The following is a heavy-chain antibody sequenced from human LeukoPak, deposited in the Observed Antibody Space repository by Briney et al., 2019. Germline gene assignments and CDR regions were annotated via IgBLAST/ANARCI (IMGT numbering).Heavy chain of an antibody. Sequence: SGGSLRLSCAAPGFTVSSNYMSWVRQAPGKGLEWVSAIYSGGSTYYADSVKGRFTVSRDNSKNTLYLQMNSLRVEDTAVYYCAKAQYSGSYANDFWGQGTLVTVSS. CDR1: GFTVSSNY. J-gene: IGHJ4*02. D-gene: IGHD1-26*01. V-gene: IGHV3-66*01. CDR3: AKAQYSGSYANDF. CDR2: IYSGGST.